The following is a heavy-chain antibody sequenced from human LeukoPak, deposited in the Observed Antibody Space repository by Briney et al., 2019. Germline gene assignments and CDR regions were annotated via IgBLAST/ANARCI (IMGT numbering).Heavy chain of an antibody. CDR2: ISGSGGST. CDR1: GFTVSSNY. J-gene: IGHJ4*02. D-gene: IGHD3-3*01. V-gene: IGHV3-23*01. CDR3: AKYYDFWSGYYRAGFDY. Sequence: GGSLRLSCAASGFTVSSNYMSWVRQAPGKGLEWVSAISGSGGSTYYADSVKGRFTISRDNSKNTLYLQMNSLRAEDTAVYYCAKYYDFWSGYYRAGFDYWGQGTLVTVSS.